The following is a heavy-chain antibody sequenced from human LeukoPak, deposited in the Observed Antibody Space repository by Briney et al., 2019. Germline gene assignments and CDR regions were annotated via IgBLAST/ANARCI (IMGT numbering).Heavy chain of an antibody. CDR3: ARSPCSSTGCYHS. J-gene: IGHJ5*02. Sequence: GGSLRLSCVASGFTFSDYAMNWVRQAPGKGLEWVSYISSSSKYTNYVDSVKGRFTISRDNAKNSLNPQMNSLRVEDTAVYYCARSPCSSTGCYHSWGQGTLVTVSS. CDR1: GFTFSDYA. CDR2: ISSSSKYT. V-gene: IGHV3-11*06. D-gene: IGHD2-2*01.